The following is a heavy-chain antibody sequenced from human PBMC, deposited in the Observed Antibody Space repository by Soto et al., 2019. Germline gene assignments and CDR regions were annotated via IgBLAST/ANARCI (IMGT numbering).Heavy chain of an antibody. J-gene: IGHJ4*02. Sequence: SETLSLTCAVSGGSISSGGYSWSWSRQPPGKGLEWIGYIYHIGSTYYNPSLKSRVTMSVDTSKNQFSLKLSSVSAADTSMYYCARVYGSGSYFFDSWGQGTLVTVSS. CDR3: ARVYGSGSYFFDS. CDR1: GGSISSGGYS. CDR2: IYHIGST. D-gene: IGHD3-10*01. V-gene: IGHV4-30-2*01.